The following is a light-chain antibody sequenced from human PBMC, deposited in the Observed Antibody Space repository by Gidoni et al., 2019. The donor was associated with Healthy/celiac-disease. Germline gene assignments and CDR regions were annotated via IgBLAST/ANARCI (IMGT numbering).Light chain of an antibody. CDR2: AAS. Sequence: FLSASVGDRVTITCRASQGISSYLAWYQQKPGKAPKLLIYAASTLQSGVPSRFSGSGSGTEFTLTISSLQPEDFATYYCQQLNSYPPGSFGQGTKLEIK. CDR3: QQLNSYPPGS. V-gene: IGKV1-9*01. J-gene: IGKJ2*04. CDR1: QGISSY.